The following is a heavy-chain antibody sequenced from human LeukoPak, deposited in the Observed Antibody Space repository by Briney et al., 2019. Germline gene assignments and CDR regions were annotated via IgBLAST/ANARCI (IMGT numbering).Heavy chain of an antibody. J-gene: IGHJ4*02. D-gene: IGHD5-18*01. Sequence: ASVKVSCKASGYTFAGYGLSWVRQAPGQGLEWLGWISDYNGITNYADKFQGRVTMTTDTSTSTAYMELRSLRSDDTAVYYCARYSYGLYYFDYWGQGTLVTVSS. V-gene: IGHV1-18*01. CDR2: ISDYNGIT. CDR1: GYTFAGYG. CDR3: ARYSYGLYYFDY.